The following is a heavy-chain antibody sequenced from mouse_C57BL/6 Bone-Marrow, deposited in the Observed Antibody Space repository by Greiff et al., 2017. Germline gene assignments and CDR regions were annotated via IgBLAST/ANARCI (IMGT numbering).Heavy chain of an antibody. Sequence: QVQLQQPGAELVMPGASVKLSCKASGYTFTSYWMHWVKQRPGQGLEWIGEIDPSDSYTNYNQKFKGKSTLTVDKSSSTAYMQLSSLTSEDSAVYYCAREAMGNYAYFGYWGQGTTLTVSS. J-gene: IGHJ2*01. D-gene: IGHD2-1*01. CDR2: IDPSDSYT. CDR3: AREAMGNYAYFGY. V-gene: IGHV1-69*01. CDR1: GYTFTSYW.